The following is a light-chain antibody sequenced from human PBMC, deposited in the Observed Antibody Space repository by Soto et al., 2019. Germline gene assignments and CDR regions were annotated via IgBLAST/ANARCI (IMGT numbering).Light chain of an antibody. V-gene: IGKV3-20*01. Sequence: EIVLAQSPGTPSLSPGERATLSCRASQSVGSTYLAWYQKKPGQAPRLLIYGASSRATGVPDRFSGSGSGTDFALTISRLEPEDVAVYYCQHYGSSPNTFGQGTKLEIK. CDR1: QSVGSTY. CDR2: GAS. J-gene: IGKJ2*01. CDR3: QHYGSSPNT.